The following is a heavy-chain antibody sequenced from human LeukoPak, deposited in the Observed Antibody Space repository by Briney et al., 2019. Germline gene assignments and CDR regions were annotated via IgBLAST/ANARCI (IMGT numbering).Heavy chain of an antibody. V-gene: IGHV1-2*02. D-gene: IGHD6-19*01. J-gene: IGHJ3*02. CDR3: ARGPPPYIAVNGTFQAPALDI. CDR1: EYVFTDDY. CDR2: INPNNGGR. Sequence: ASVTLSCKPSEYVFTDDYMHWVRLTHGQGLEWMGLINPNNGGRRYPQKFQGRVTMTRDTAISTGYMELSGLRSVDTAVYYCARGPPPYIAVNGTFQAPALDIWGPGTMVTVSS.